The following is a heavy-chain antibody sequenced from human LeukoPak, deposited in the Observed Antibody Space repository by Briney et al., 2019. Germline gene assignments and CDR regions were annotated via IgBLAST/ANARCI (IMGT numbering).Heavy chain of an antibody. CDR2: IWFDGSAK. CDR1: GFGFSSYD. V-gene: IGHV3-33*01. D-gene: IGHD1-26*01. CDR3: ARFVGATSYFDY. J-gene: IGHJ4*02. Sequence: GGSLRLSCAASGFGFSSYDMHWVRQAPGKGLEWVAIIWFDGSAKYYGDSVKGRFTISRDNSKNTLYLQMNSLRAEDTAVYYCARFVGATSYFDYWGQGTLVTVSS.